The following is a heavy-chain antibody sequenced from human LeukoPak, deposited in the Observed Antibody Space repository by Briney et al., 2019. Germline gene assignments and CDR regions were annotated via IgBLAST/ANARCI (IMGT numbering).Heavy chain of an antibody. V-gene: IGHV3-21*01. J-gene: IGHJ4*02. CDR3: ARDPPVGATRGGYYFDY. D-gene: IGHD1-26*01. Sequence: GGSLRLSCAASGFTFSSYSMNWVRQAPGKGLEWVSSISSSSSYIYYADSVKGRFTISRDNAKNSLYLQMNSLRAEDTAVYYCARDPPVGATRGGYYFDYWGQGTLVTVSS. CDR1: GFTFSSYS. CDR2: ISSSSSYI.